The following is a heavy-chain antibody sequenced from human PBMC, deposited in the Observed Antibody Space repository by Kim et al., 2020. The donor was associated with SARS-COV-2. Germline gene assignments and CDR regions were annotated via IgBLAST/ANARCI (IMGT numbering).Heavy chain of an antibody. Sequence: NPYLSSRVTISVDASKSQFSLKRSSVTSADTAVYYCAREHTGRARYGMDVWGQGTTVTVSS. J-gene: IGHJ6*02. D-gene: IGHD5-18*01. CDR3: AREHTGRARYGMDV. V-gene: IGHV4-59*01.